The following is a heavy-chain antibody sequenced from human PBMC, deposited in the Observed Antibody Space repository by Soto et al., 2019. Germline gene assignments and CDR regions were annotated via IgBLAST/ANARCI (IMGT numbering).Heavy chain of an antibody. J-gene: IGHJ5*02. D-gene: IGHD6-6*01. V-gene: IGHV3-30-3*01. CDR3: ARSRGGSSTKYNWFDP. CDR1: GFTFSSYA. CDR2: ISYDGSNK. Sequence: GGSLRLSCAASGFTFSSYAMHWVRQAPGKGLEWVAVISYDGSNKYYADSVKGRFTISRDNSKNTLYLQMNSLRAEDTAVYYCARSRGGSSTKYNWFDPWGQGTLVTVSS.